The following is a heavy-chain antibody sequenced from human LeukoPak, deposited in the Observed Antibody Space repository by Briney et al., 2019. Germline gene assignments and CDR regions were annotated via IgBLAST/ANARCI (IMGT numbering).Heavy chain of an antibody. J-gene: IGHJ3*02. V-gene: IGHV1-2*02. CDR1: GYTFTSYD. Sequence: ASVKVSCKASGYTFTSYDINWVRQATGQGLEWMGWINPNSGGTNYAQKFQGRVTMTRDTSISTAYMELSRLRSDDTAVYYCARDDGSGSAQDAFDIWGQGTMVTVSS. CDR2: INPNSGGT. D-gene: IGHD3-10*01. CDR3: ARDDGSGSAQDAFDI.